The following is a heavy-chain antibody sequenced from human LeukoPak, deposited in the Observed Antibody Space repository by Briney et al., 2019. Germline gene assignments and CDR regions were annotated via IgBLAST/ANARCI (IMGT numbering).Heavy chain of an antibody. CDR2: LYTSGSI. CDR1: GASISRYY. J-gene: IGHJ5*02. Sequence: SETLSLTCSVSGASISRYYWNWIRQPAGKRLEWIGRLYTSGSIYYNPSLRSRVTISLDKSKNQFYLRLSSVTAADTAVYYCARDLGDGYNRDWFDPWGQGTLGTVSP. CDR3: ARDLGDGYNRDWFDP. D-gene: IGHD5-24*01. V-gene: IGHV4-4*07.